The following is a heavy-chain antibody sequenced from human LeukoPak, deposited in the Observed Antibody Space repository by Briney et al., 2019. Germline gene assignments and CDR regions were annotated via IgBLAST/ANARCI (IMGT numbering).Heavy chain of an antibody. J-gene: IGHJ4*02. V-gene: IGHV7-4-1*02. CDR3: ARVGYSYGYSFDY. CDR1: GYSFTTYA. D-gene: IGHD5-18*01. CDR2: INTNTGNP. Sequence: ASVKVSCKASGYSFTTYAMNWVRQAPGQGLEWMGWINTNTGNPTYAQGFTGRFVFSLDTSVSTAYLQISSLKAGDTAVYYCARVGYSYGYSFDYWGQGTLVTVSS.